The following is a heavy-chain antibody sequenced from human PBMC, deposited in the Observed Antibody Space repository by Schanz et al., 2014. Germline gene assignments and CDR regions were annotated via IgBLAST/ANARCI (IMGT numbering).Heavy chain of an antibody. CDR2: IKEDGSEK. CDR1: TFTFSSDW. CDR3: ARGRVLES. J-gene: IGHJ5*02. D-gene: IGHD1-1*01. Sequence: VQLVESGGGLIQPGGSLRLSCAASTFTFSSDWMSWVRQAPGKGLEWVANIKEDGSEKYYVDSVKGRFTISRDNAKNSLFLQMNSLRPEDTAVYYCARGRVLESWGQGTLVTVSA. V-gene: IGHV3-7*02.